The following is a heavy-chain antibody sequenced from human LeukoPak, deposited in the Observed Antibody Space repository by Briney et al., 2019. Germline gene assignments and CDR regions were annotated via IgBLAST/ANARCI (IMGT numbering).Heavy chain of an antibody. CDR1: GGSIRSGGHY. D-gene: IGHD3-22*01. CDR3: ARAGYDSSGYSTYYFDY. CDR2: IYYSGNA. V-gene: IGHV4-31*03. Sequence: SETLSLACIVSGGSIRSGGHYRSWIRQHPGKGLEWIGYIYYSGNAYYNPSLTSRVTISVDTSKNQFSLKLSSVTAADTAVYYCARAGYDSSGYSTYYFDYWGQGTLVTVSS. J-gene: IGHJ4*02.